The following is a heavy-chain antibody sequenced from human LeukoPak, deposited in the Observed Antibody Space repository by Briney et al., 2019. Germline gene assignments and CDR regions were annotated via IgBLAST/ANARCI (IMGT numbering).Heavy chain of an antibody. CDR1: GYTFTGYY. V-gene: IGHV1-2*04. J-gene: IGHJ4*02. Sequence: ASVKVSCKASGYTFTGYYMHWVRQAPGQGLEWMGWINPNSGGTNYAQKFQGWVTMTRDTSVSTAYMELSRLRSDDTAVYYCARDWLTTDMITSWERYFDYWGQGTLVTVSS. D-gene: IGHD3-16*01. CDR2: INPNSGGT. CDR3: ARDWLTTDMITSWERYFDY.